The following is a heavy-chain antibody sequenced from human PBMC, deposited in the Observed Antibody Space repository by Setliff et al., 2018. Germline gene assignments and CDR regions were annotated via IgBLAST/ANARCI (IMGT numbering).Heavy chain of an antibody. J-gene: IGHJ4*02. D-gene: IGHD6-6*01. CDR2: IYPGNADT. V-gene: IGHV5-51*01. CDR3: ARDRGIAARLFDY. CDR1: GYSFTDYW. Sequence: GESLKISCKGSGYSFTDYWIAWVRQTPGKGLEWMGTIYPGNADTRYSPSFQGQVTMSVDTSKNQFSPKLSSVTAADTAVYYCARDRGIAARLFDYWGQGTLVTVSS.